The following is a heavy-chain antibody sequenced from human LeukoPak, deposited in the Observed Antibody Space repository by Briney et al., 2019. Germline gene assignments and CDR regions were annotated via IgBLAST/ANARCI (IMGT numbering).Heavy chain of an antibody. CDR2: IKQDGSEK. V-gene: IGHV3-7*01. J-gene: IGHJ4*02. D-gene: IGHD2-2*01. CDR3: ARANQYQLREFDY. Sequence: PGGSLRLSCAASGFTFSSYWMSWVRQAPGKGLEWVANIKQDGSEKYYVDSVKGRFTISGDNAKNSLYLQMNSLRAEDTAVYYCARANQYQLREFDYWGQGTLVTVSS. CDR1: GFTFSSYW.